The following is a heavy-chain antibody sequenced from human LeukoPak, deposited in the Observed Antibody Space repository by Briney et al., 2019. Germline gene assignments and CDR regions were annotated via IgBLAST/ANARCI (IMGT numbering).Heavy chain of an antibody. V-gene: IGHV4-30-4*07. CDR3: ARDSVYSGSSLDY. D-gene: IGHD1-26*01. CDR2: IYYSGST. J-gene: IGHJ4*02. CDR1: GDSISSGGYS. Sequence: SQTLSLACAVSGDSISSGGYSWSWIRQPPGKGLEWIGYIYYSGSTYYNPSLKSRVTISVDTSKNQFSLKLSSVTAADTAVYYCARDSVYSGSSLDYWGQGALVTVSS.